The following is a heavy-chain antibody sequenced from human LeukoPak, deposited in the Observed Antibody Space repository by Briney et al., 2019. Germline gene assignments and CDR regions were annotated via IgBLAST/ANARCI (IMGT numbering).Heavy chain of an antibody. CDR1: GITFSSYG. D-gene: IGHD2-2*01. CDR2: IRYDGSNK. J-gene: IGHJ4*02. Sequence: GGSLRLSCAASGITFSSYGIHWVRQAPGKGLEWVAFIRYDGSNKYYADSVKGRFTISRDNSKNTLYLQMNSLRAEDTAVYYCARVQRYCSSTSCYYYFDYWGQGTLVTVSS. V-gene: IGHV3-30*02. CDR3: ARVQRYCSSTSCYYYFDY.